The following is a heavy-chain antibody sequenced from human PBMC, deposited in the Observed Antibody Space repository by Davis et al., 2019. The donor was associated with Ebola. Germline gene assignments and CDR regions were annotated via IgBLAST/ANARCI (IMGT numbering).Heavy chain of an antibody. CDR3: ARLVVVPAAIVWFDP. J-gene: IGHJ5*02. Sequence: SETLSLTCTVSGGSISSYYWSWIRQPPGKGLEWIGYTHYSGSTNYNPSLKSRVTISVDTSKNQFSLKLSSVTAADTAVYYCARLVVVPAAIVWFDPWGQGTLVTVSS. D-gene: IGHD2-2*02. CDR1: GGSISSYY. V-gene: IGHV4-59*08. CDR2: THYSGST.